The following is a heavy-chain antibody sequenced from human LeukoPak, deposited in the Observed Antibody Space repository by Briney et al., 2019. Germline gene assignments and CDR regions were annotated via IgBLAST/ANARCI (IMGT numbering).Heavy chain of an antibody. D-gene: IGHD3-10*01. V-gene: IGHV3-30*02. CDR2: IRYDGSNK. CDR1: GFTFSSYA. J-gene: IGHJ5*02. Sequence: PGGSLRLSCAASGFTFSSYAMHWVRQAPGKGLEWVAFIRYDGSNKYYADSVKGRFTISRDNSKNTLYLQMNSLRAEDTAVYYCAKDRGSGSYHNGAANWFDPWGQGTLVTVSS. CDR3: AKDRGSGSYHNGAANWFDP.